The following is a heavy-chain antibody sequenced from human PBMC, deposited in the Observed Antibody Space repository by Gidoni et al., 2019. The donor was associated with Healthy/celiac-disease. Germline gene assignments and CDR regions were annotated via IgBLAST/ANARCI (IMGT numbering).Heavy chain of an antibody. CDR3: AREGGSYGYYYHGMDV. D-gene: IGHD1-26*01. Sequence: QVQLQESGPGLVKPSETLSLTCTVSGGSISSYYWSWIRQPPGKGLEWIGYIYYSGSTNYNPSLKSRVTISVDTSKNQFSLKLSSVTAADTAVYYCAREGGSYGYYYHGMDVWGQGTTVTVSS. CDR2: IYYSGST. CDR1: GGSISSYY. J-gene: IGHJ6*02. V-gene: IGHV4-59*01.